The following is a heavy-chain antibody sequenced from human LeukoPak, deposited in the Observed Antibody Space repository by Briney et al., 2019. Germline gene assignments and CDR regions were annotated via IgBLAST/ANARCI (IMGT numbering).Heavy chain of an antibody. J-gene: IGHJ4*02. V-gene: IGHV4-59*01. D-gene: IGHD6-13*01. CDR2: IYYSGST. CDR3: ARGKGSSWPER. CDR1: GGSISSYY. Sequence: SETLSLTCTVSGGSISSYYWSWIRQPPGKGLEWIGYIYYSGSTNYNPSLKSRVTISVDTSKNQFSLKLSSVTAADMAVYYCARGKGSSWPERWGQGTLVTVSS.